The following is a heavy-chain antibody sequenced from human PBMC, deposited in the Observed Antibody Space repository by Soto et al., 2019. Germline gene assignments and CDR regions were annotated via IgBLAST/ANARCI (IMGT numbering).Heavy chain of an antibody. J-gene: IGHJ5*02. CDR3: AKGSGYSYGYTLWFDP. V-gene: IGHV3-23*01. CDR1: GFTFSSNA. D-gene: IGHD5-18*01. Sequence: PGGSLRLSCAASGFTFSSNAMSWVRQAPGKGLEWVSVISGSGGSTYYADSVKGRFTISRDNSKNTLYLQMNSLRAEDTAVYYCAKGSGYSYGYTLWFDPWGQGTLVTVSS. CDR2: ISGSGGST.